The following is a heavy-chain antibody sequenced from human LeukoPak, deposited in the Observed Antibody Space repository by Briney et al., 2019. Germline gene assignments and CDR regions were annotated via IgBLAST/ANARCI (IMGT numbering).Heavy chain of an antibody. D-gene: IGHD3-22*01. CDR3: ARGSPPRRNYDSRGYYSYYFDY. CDR2: ISAYNGNT. V-gene: IGHV1-18*01. CDR1: GYTFTSYG. Sequence: SVKVSCKASGYTFTSYGISWVRQAPGRGLEWMGWISAYNGNTHYAQKLQGRVTMTTDTSTSTVYMELRSLRSDDTAVYYCARGSPPRRNYDSRGYYSYYFDYWGQGTLVTVSS. J-gene: IGHJ4*02.